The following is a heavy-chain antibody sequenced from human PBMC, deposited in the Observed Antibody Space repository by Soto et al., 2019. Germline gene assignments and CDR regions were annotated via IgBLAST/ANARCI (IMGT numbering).Heavy chain of an antibody. V-gene: IGHV4-31*03. J-gene: IGHJ6*02. CDR3: ARDRGSYGMDV. Sequence: QVQLQESGPGLVKPSETLSLTCTVSGGSISSGGYWTWVRQRPGKGLEWIGYIYGSGITYYSPSLVSRGSISMDTSKNQFSLKMTSVTAAYTAVYFCARDRGSYGMDVWGQGTTVTVSS. CDR1: GGSISSGGY. CDR2: IYGSGIT.